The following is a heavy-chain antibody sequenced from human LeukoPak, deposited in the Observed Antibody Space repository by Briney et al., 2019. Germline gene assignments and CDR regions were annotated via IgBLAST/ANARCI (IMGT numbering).Heavy chain of an antibody. Sequence: GGSLRLSCAASGFTFSSYSMNWVRQAPGKGLEWVSYISSSSSTIYYADSVKGRFTISRDNAKNSLYLQMNSLRAEDTAVYYCASSAVAGTGWDYFDYWGQGTLVTVSS. CDR1: GFTFSSYS. V-gene: IGHV3-48*04. CDR3: ASSAVAGTGWDYFDY. J-gene: IGHJ4*02. D-gene: IGHD6-19*01. CDR2: ISSSSSTI.